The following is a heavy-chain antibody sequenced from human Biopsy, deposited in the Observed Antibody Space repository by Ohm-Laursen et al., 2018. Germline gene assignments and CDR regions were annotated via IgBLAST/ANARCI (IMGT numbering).Heavy chain of an antibody. V-gene: IGHV4-59*08. CDR2: IYYSGNT. CDR3: ARRGSGGRSFDY. Sequence: SETLSLTCIVSGGSINNFYWSWIRQPPGKGLEWIGIIYYSGNTKYNPSLKSRVTISVDTSRNQFSLKLGSVTVADTAVFYCARRGSGGRSFDYWGQGSLVTVSS. J-gene: IGHJ4*02. CDR1: GGSINNFY. D-gene: IGHD2-15*01.